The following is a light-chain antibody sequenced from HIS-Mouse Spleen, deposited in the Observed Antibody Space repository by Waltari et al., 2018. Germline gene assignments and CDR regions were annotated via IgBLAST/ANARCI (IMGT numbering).Light chain of an antibody. CDR1: RSNLASNY. Sequence: QSVLTHPPSASGTPGQRVTIPCSASRSNLASNYVSWYQQLPGTAPKLLIYRNNQRPSGVPDRFSGSKSGTSASLAISGLRSEDEADYYCAAWDDSLSGPVFGGGTKLTVL. CDR3: AAWDDSLSGPV. V-gene: IGLV1-47*01. CDR2: RNN. J-gene: IGLJ3*02.